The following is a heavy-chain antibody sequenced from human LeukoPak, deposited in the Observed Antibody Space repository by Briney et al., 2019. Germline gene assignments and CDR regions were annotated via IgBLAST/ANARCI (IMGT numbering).Heavy chain of an antibody. V-gene: IGHV3-30-3*01. CDR3: AREAYGMDV. Sequence: GGSLRLSCSASGFTFSRYAMHGVRQAPGKGLEWVAVISYDGSNKYYADSVKGRFTISRDNSKNTLYLQMNSLRAEDTAVYYCAREAYGMDVWGQGTTVTVSS. J-gene: IGHJ6*02. CDR2: ISYDGSNK. CDR1: GFTFSRYA.